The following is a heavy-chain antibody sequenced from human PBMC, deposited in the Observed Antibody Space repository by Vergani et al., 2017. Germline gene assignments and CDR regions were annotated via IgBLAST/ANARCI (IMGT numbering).Heavy chain of an antibody. D-gene: IGHD3-10*01. Sequence: QVQLQESGPGLVKPSETLSLTCTVSGGSISSHYWSWIRQPPGKGLEWIGYIYYSGSTNYNPSLKSRVTISVDTSKNQFSLKLSSVTAADTAVYYCARLGYYGSGSYYNQPFDYWGQGTLVTVSS. CDR2: IYYSGST. CDR3: ARLGYYGSGSYYNQPFDY. CDR1: GGSISSHY. J-gene: IGHJ4*02. V-gene: IGHV4-59*11.